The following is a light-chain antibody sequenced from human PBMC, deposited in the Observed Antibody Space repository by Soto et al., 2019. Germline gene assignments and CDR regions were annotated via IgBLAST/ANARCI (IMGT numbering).Light chain of an antibody. V-gene: IGLV2-14*01. CDR2: EVS. J-gene: IGLJ1*01. CDR3: GSYASNIYV. CDR1: SSDVGGYNY. Sequence: QSALTQPASVSGSPGQSITISCTGTSSDVGGYNYVSWYQQHPGKAPKLMIYEVSNRPSGVSNRFSGSKSGNTASLTISWFQAEDEADYYCGSYASNIYVFGTGTKLTVL.